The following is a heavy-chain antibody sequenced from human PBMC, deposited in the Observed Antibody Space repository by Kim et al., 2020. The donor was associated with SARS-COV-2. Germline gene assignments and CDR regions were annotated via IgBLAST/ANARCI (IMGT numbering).Heavy chain of an antibody. CDR2: ISQASSDT. D-gene: IGHD2-15*01. Sequence: GGSLRLSCAASGFTFSDYDMRWVRQAPGKGLEWVSNISQASSDTYYADSVKGRFTISRDNAKNSLYLHMNSLRAEDTAVYYCARPQCRCCSCCQRGQYFDYWGQGTLVTVSS. CDR3: ARPQCRCCSCCQRGQYFDY. V-gene: IGHV3-11*03. CDR1: GFTFSDYD. J-gene: IGHJ4*02.